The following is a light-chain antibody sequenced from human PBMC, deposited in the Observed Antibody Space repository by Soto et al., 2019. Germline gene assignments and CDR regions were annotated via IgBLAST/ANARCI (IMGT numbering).Light chain of an antibody. Sequence: EIPLTQSPSSLAASVVDRLTLTCRASLNVSIYLNWYQYKPGKVPTLLIHATSNLQIGVPSRFSGSGSGTEFTLTISSLEPEDFGTYYCQQSYKMPSFGQGTRLEIK. CDR1: LNVSIY. CDR2: ATS. V-gene: IGKV1-39*01. J-gene: IGKJ5*01. CDR3: QQSYKMPS.